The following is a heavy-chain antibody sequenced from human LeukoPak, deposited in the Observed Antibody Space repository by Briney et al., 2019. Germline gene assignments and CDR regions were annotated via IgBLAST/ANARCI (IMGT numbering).Heavy chain of an antibody. D-gene: IGHD1-26*01. V-gene: IGHV4-59*01. J-gene: IGHJ3*02. CDR1: GGSISSYY. CDR3: ARREAGGAFDI. Sequence: SETLSLTCTVSGGSISSYYWSWIRQPPGKGLEWIGYIYYSGSTNYNPSLKSRVTISVDTSKNQFSLELSSVTAADTAVYYCARREAGGAFDIWGQGTMVTVSS. CDR2: IYYSGST.